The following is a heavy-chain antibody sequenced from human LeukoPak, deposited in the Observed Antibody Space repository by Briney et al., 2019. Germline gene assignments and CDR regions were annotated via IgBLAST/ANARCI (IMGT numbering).Heavy chain of an antibody. CDR1: GFTFSRYG. D-gene: IGHD6-19*01. CDR3: AKIGAVAGHFDY. V-gene: IGHV3-30*02. CDR2: IRFDGSDK. J-gene: IGHJ4*02. Sequence: GGSRRLSCAASGFTFSRYGMHWVRQAPGKGLEWVAFIRFDGSDKYHADSVKGRFTISRDNSKNTVYLQMNSLRVEDTALYYCAKIGAVAGHFDYWGQGTLVTVSS.